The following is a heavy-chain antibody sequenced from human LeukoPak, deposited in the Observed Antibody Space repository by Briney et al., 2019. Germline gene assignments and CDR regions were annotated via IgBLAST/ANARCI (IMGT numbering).Heavy chain of an antibody. V-gene: IGHV4-59*01. CDR1: GGSISSYY. D-gene: IGHD3-9*01. Sequence: SETLSLTCTVSGGSISSYYWSWIRQPPGKGLEWIGYIYYSGSTNYNPSLKGRVTISVDTSKNQFSLKLSSVTAADTAVYYCARLVGASSRSYWYFDLWGRGTLVTVSS. J-gene: IGHJ2*01. CDR3: ARLVGASSRSYWYFDL. CDR2: IYYSGST.